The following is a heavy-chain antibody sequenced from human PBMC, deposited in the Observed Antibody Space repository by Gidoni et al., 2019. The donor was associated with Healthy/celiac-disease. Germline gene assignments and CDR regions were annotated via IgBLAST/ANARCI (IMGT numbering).Heavy chain of an antibody. CDR3: ARTPPLGYYDSSGYYVFDY. J-gene: IGHJ4*02. Sequence: QVQLVQSGAEVKKPGASVKVSCKASGYTFTSYYMHWVRQAPGQGLEWMGIINPSGGSTSYAQKFQGRVTMTRDTSTSTVYMELSSLRSEDTAVYYCARTPPLGYYDSSGYYVFDYWGQGTLVTVSS. CDR2: INPSGGST. D-gene: IGHD3-22*01. V-gene: IGHV1-46*01. CDR1: GYTFTSYY.